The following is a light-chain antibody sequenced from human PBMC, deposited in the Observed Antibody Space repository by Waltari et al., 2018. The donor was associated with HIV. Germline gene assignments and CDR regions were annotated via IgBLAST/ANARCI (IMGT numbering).Light chain of an antibody. CDR3: QVWHSKSDHVV. CDR1: KIGTKS. V-gene: IGLV3-21*02. J-gene: IGLJ2*01. Sequence: SYVLTQAPSVSVAPGQKASISCGGDKIGTKSVHWYQQKPGQAPVLVVYDDSDRPSGIPERFSGFNSGNTATLTISRVEAGDEADYYCQVWHSKSDHVVFGGGTKVTVL. CDR2: DDS.